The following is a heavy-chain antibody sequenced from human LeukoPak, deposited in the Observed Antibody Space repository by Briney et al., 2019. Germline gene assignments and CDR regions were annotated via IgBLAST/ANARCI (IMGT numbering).Heavy chain of an antibody. CDR2: LTASGGP. CDR3: VKDESRYYASGSYDPGLYYFDY. CDR1: GFTFSSYG. D-gene: IGHD3-10*01. J-gene: IGHJ4*02. Sequence: GGSLRLSCPAPGFTFSSYGMSWVRQAPGKGLEWVSSLTASGGPSYADSVKGRFTISRESSKNTLHLQMNSLRVEDTAVYYCVKDESRYYASGSYDPGLYYFDYWGQGTLVTVSS. V-gene: IGHV3-23*01.